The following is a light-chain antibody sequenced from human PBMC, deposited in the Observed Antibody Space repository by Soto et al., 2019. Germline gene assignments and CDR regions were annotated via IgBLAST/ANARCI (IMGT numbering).Light chain of an antibody. J-gene: IGKJ5*01. CDR2: GAS. CDR1: QSVSSN. Sequence: EIVMTQSPATLSVSPLEIATLSFMASQSVSSNLAWYHQKPWQAPRLLICGASTRATGIPGRFSGSGSGTDFTLTISRLEPEDFAVYYCQQYGSSPITFGQGTRLEIK. V-gene: IGKV3-20*01. CDR3: QQYGSSPIT.